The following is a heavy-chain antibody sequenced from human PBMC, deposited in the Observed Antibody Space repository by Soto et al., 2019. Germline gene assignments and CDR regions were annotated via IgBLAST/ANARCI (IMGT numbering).Heavy chain of an antibody. Sequence: QVQLVESGGGVVQPGRSLRLSCAASGFTFSSYGMHWVRQAPGKGLEWVAVISYDGSNKYYADSVKGRFTISRDNSKNTLYLQMNSLRAEDTAVYYCAKGMLCSGGSCSGWFDPWGQGTLVTVSS. D-gene: IGHD2-15*01. CDR3: AKGMLCSGGSCSGWFDP. V-gene: IGHV3-30*18. CDR1: GFTFSSYG. J-gene: IGHJ5*02. CDR2: ISYDGSNK.